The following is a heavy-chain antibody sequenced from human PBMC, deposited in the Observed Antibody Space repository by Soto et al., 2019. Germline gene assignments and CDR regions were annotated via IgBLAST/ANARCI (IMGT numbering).Heavy chain of an antibody. J-gene: IGHJ4*02. CDR2: IYYSGST. CDR1: GGSISSSSYY. CDR3: ARRVRGGSEYFDY. Sequence: PSETLSLTCTVSGGSISSSSYYWGWIRQPPGKGLEWIGSIYYSGSTYYNPSLKSRVTISLDTSKNQYSLRLTSVTAADTAVYYGARRVRGGSEYFDYWGQGTLVTVSS. V-gene: IGHV4-39*07. D-gene: IGHD2-2*01.